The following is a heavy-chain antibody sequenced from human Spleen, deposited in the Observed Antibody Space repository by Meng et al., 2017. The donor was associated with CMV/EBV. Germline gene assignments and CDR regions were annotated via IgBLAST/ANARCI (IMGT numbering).Heavy chain of an antibody. V-gene: IGHV4-61*08. CDR3: ARGNRIGAVTIPYYYGMDV. D-gene: IGHD4-11*01. CDR1: GGSISSGGYY. Sequence: GSLRLSSTVSGGSISSGGYYWSWIRQHPGKGLEWIGYIYYSGSTNYNPSLKSRATISVDTSKNEFSLKLKSVTAADTAVYYCARGNRIGAVTIPYYYGMDVWGQGTTVTVSS. CDR2: IYYSGST. J-gene: IGHJ6*02.